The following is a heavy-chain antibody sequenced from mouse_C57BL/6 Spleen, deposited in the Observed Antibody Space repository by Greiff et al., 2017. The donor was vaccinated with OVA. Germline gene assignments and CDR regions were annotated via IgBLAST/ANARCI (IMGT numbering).Heavy chain of an antibody. J-gene: IGHJ2*01. CDR1: GYTFTSYW. V-gene: IGHV1-55*01. Sequence: QVQLQQPGAELVKPGASVKMSCKASGYTFTSYWITWVKQRPGQGLGWIGDISPGSGSTNYNEKFKSKATLTVDTSSSTAYLPLRSLTSAASAFYYCARSGLICFDYWGQGTTLTVSS. D-gene: IGHD1-1*01. CDR3: ARSGLICFDY. CDR2: ISPGSGST.